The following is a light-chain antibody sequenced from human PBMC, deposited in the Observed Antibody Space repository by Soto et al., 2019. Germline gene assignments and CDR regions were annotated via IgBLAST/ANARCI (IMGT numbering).Light chain of an antibody. V-gene: IGLV2-11*01. CDR2: DVT. Sequence: QSALTQPRSVSGSPGQSVTISCTGTSSDVGDYDYVSWYQQHPGKAPKLMIYDVTKRPSGVPDRFSGSKSGNTASLTISGLQAEDEADYYCCSYVGRYIFVIFGGGTKLTVL. J-gene: IGLJ2*01. CDR3: CSYVGRYIFVI. CDR1: SSDVGDYDY.